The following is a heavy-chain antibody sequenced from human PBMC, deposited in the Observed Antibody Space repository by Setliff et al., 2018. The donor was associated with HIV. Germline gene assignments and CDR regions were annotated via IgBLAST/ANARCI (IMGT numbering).Heavy chain of an antibody. Sequence: PSETLSLTCAVSGGSFSVYYWRWIRQPPGKGLEWIGEINHSGRTNYNPSLKSRITISVDTSKDQFSLKLSSVTAADTAVYYCARGARLLTGYADRCDYYYMRIWGKGTTVTVSS. CDR2: INHSGRT. J-gene: IGHJ6*03. V-gene: IGHV4-34*01. D-gene: IGHD2-8*01. CDR1: GGSFSVYY. CDR3: ARGARLLTGYADRCDYYYMRI.